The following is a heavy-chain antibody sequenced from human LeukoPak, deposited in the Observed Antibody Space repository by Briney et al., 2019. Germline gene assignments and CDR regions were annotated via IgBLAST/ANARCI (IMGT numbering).Heavy chain of an antibody. Sequence: GGSLRLSCAASGFTFNNYAMGWVRQAPGRGLEWVSSISSSSSYIYYADSVKGRFTISRDNAKNSLYLQMNSLRAEDTAVYYCAREDSSSLPPGGLDYWGQGTLVTVSS. CDR3: AREDSSSLPPGGLDY. D-gene: IGHD6-6*01. CDR2: ISSSSSYI. CDR1: GFTFNNYA. J-gene: IGHJ4*02. V-gene: IGHV3-21*04.